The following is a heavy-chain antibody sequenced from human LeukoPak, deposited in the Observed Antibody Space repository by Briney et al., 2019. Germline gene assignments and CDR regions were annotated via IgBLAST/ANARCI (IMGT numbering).Heavy chain of an antibody. CDR3: ARDIATIVHQD. D-gene: IGHD1-26*01. J-gene: IGHJ4*02. Sequence: ASVKVSCKTSGYTFTNYGISWVRQAPGQGLEWMGWISAYSGNTNYVQKFRGRVTMTTDTSTGTVYMELSSLTSDDTAVYYCARDIATIVHQDWGQGTQVTVSS. V-gene: IGHV1-18*01. CDR1: GYTFTNYG. CDR2: ISAYSGNT.